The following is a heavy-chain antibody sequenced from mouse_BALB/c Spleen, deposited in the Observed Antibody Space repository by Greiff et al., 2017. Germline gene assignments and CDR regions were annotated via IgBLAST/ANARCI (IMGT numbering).Heavy chain of an antibody. V-gene: IGHV1S137*01. CDR1: GYTFTDYA. D-gene: IGHD1-1*01. CDR2: ISTYYGDA. CDR3: ARSRGTTHYYAMDY. Sequence: QVQLQQSGAELVRPGVSVKISCKGSGYTFTDYAMHWVKQSHAKSLEWIGVISTYYGDASYNQKFKGKATMTVDKSSSTAYMELVRLTSEDSAIYYCARSRGTTHYYAMDYWGQGTSVTVSS. J-gene: IGHJ4*01.